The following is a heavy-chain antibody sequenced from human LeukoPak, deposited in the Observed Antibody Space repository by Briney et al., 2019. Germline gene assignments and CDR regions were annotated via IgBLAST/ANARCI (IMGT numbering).Heavy chain of an antibody. CDR1: GFTFSNYA. J-gene: IGHJ4*02. Sequence: GGSLRLSCAASGFTFSNYAMSWVRQAPGKGLEWVSSISSSSSYIYYADSVKGRFTISRDNAKNSLYLQMNSLRAEDTAVYYCASSTAVGGYYFDYWGQGTLVTVSS. V-gene: IGHV3-21*01. CDR2: ISSSSSYI. D-gene: IGHD3-16*01. CDR3: ASSTAVGGYYFDY.